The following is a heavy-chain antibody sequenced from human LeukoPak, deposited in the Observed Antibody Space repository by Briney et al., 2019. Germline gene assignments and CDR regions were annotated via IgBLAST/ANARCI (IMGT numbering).Heavy chain of an antibody. Sequence: PSETLSLTCTVSGGSISSYYWSWIRQPPGKGLEWIGYIYTSGSTNYNPSLKSRVTISVDTSKNQFSLKLSSVTAADTAVYYCASLYGSGGSCYFDYWGQGTLVTVSS. CDR1: GGSISSYY. V-gene: IGHV4-4*09. CDR2: IYTSGST. D-gene: IGHD2-15*01. J-gene: IGHJ4*02. CDR3: ASLYGSGGSCYFDY.